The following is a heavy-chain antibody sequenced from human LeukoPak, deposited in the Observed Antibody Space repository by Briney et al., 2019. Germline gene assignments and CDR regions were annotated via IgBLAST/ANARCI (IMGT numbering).Heavy chain of an antibody. J-gene: IGHJ4*02. CDR1: RITFSNSA. D-gene: IGHD6-19*01. CDR3: AKDIEVAGTGHYYFDY. Sequence: GGSLRLSCAASRITFSNSAMSWVRQAPGKGLEWVSGISGSGISTFYADSVKGRFTISRDNSKNTLYLQMNSLRAEDTAVYYCAKDIEVAGTGHYYFDYWGQGTLVTVSS. V-gene: IGHV3-23*01. CDR2: ISGSGIST.